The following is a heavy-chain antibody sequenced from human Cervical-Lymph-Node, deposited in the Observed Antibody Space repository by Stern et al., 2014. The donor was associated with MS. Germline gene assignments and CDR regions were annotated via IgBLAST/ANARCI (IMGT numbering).Heavy chain of an antibody. CDR1: GFAFSSYS. V-gene: IGHV3-30*09. CDR2: ISYDGMYT. D-gene: IGHD3/OR15-3a*01. Sequence: VQLVESGGGVVQPGRSLRLSCAASGFAFSSYSMHWVRQTPGKGLEWVAVISYDGMYTYYGDSVKGRFAISRDNSKNTLCLQMNSLRAEDTAVYYCAKERTYDFWGGQFDYWGQGNLVTVSS. J-gene: IGHJ4*02. CDR3: AKERTYDFWGGQFDY.